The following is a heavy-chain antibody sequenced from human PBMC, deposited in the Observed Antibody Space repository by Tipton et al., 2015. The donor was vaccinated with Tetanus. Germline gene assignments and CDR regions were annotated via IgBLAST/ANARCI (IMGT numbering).Heavy chain of an antibody. J-gene: IGHJ4*02. CDR2: IFYAGST. D-gene: IGHD3-9*01. CDR1: GAYIGSISYY. CDR3: ARATEHDIMTGYDN. Sequence: LRLSCTVSGAYIGSISYYWSWIRQSPGKGLEWIGYIFYAGSTNSNPSLKSRVTISVDKAKNQFSLKLTSVTAADTAVYYCARATEHDIMTGYDNWGPGTQVTVSS. V-gene: IGHV4-61*05.